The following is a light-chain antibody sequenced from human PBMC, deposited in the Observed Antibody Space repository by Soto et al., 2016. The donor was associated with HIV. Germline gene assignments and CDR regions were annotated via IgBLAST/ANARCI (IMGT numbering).Light chain of an antibody. CDR1: QSLLHSDGKTY. J-gene: IGKJ2*03. V-gene: IGKV2D-29*01. CDR2: EVS. Sequence: DIVMTQTPLSLSVTPGQPASISCKSNQSLLHSDGKTYLYWYLQKAGQPPHLLMYEVSNRFSGVPNRFSGSGSGTDFTLRISRVEAEDIGVYYCMQRIQFYLGFGQGVPRLEIK. CDR3: MQRIQFYLG.